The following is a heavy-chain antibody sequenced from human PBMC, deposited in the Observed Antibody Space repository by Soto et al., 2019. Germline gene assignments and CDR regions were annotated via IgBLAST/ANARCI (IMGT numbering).Heavy chain of an antibody. CDR2: LSKDGAND. D-gene: IGHD3-9*01. CDR1: GFVLSNYA. V-gene: IGHV3-23*01. CDR3: EKDPSTGSADY. J-gene: IGHJ4*02. Sequence: HPGGSLRLACTASGFVLSNYAMNWVGQAPGKELEWVSTLSKDGANDHYACSVKGWFTVSRDGSNNTLYLQMNSLRARDTAMYYFEKDPSTGSADYWGQGTQVTISS.